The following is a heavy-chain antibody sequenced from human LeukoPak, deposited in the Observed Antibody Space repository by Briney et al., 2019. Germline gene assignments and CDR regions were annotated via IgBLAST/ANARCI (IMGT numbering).Heavy chain of an antibody. J-gene: IGHJ4*02. CDR2: ISYDGSNK. CDR1: GFTFSSYG. CDR3: AKDRASGDYGY. V-gene: IGHV3-30*18. Sequence: PGRSLRLSCAASGFTFSSYGMHWVRQAPGKGLEWVAVISYDGSNKYYADSVKGQFTISRDNSKNTLYLQMNSLRAEDTAVYYCAKDRASGDYGYWGQGTLVTVSS. D-gene: IGHD4-17*01.